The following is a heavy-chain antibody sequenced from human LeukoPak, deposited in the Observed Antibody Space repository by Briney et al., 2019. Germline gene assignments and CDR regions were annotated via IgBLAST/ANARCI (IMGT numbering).Heavy chain of an antibody. CDR2: IIPIFGTA. CDR1: GGTFSNYA. CDR3: ARAMVRGAHEAFDI. D-gene: IGHD3-10*01. J-gene: IGHJ3*02. V-gene: IGHV1-69*06. Sequence: GSSVKVSCKASGGTFSNYAISWVRQAPGQGLEWMGGIIPIFGTANYAQRFQGRVTLTADKSTSTAYMELSSLRSEETGVYYCARAMVRGAHEAFDIWGQRTMVTVSS.